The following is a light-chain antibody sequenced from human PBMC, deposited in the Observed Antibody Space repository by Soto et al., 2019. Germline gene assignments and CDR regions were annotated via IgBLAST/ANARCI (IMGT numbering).Light chain of an antibody. CDR1: QSISSH. J-gene: IGKJ2*01. Sequence: DIQMTQSPSSLSASVGDRVTITCRASQSISSHLNWYQQRPGKAPKLLIFGASSLQTGVPSRFSGRGSGTDFTLSISRLHPEDFATYYCLQYKSYSQTFGQGTTLEIK. V-gene: IGKV1-39*01. CDR2: GAS. CDR3: LQYKSYSQT.